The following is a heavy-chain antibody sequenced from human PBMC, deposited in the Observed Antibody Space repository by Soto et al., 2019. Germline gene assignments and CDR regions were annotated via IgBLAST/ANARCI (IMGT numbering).Heavy chain of an antibody. CDR3: ARGLKYKYGKDV. CDR1: GFTFNDYW. V-gene: IGHV3-74*01. Sequence: EVQLVESGGGLVQPGGSLRLSCVASGFTFNDYWMHWVRQAPGKGLVWVSRLNSDGSSGYYGDSMKGRFTISRDNAKNTLYLQINSLRDEDTAVYYCARGLKYKYGKDVWGQGTTVTVSS. CDR2: LNSDGSSG. J-gene: IGHJ6*02. D-gene: IGHD1-20*01.